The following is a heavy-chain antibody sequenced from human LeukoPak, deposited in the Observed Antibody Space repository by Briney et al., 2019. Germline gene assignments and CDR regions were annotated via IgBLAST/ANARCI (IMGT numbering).Heavy chain of an antibody. Sequence: GGSLRLSCTVSGFTVSSNSMSWVRQAPGKGLEWVSFIYSDNTHYSDSVKGRFTISRDNSKNTLYLQMNSLRAEDTAVYYCAKGGGGRGYSYGDDAYYFDYWGQGTLVTVSS. CDR3: AKGGGGRGYSYGDDAYYFDY. J-gene: IGHJ4*02. V-gene: IGHV3-66*03. CDR2: IYSDNT. D-gene: IGHD5-18*01. CDR1: GFTVSSNS.